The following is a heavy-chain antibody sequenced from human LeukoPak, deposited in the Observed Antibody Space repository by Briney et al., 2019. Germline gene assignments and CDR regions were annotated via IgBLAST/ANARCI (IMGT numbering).Heavy chain of an antibody. Sequence: SETLSLTCTVSGGSISSYYWSWIRQPPGKGLEWIGYIYYSGSTNYSPSLKSRVTISVDTSKNQFSLKLSSVTAADTAVYYCARTTEAHSWRTRYYDYYMDVWGKGTTVTVSS. V-gene: IGHV4-59*01. D-gene: IGHD6-13*01. CDR3: ARTTEAHSWRTRYYDYYMDV. CDR2: IYYSGST. CDR1: GGSISSYY. J-gene: IGHJ6*03.